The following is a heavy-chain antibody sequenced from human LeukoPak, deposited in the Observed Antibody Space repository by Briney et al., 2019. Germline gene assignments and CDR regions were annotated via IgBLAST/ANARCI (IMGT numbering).Heavy chain of an antibody. D-gene: IGHD5-18*01. CDR3: ARVDTAMVIDY. V-gene: IGHV1-18*01. CDR2: ISDYNGNT. CDR1: GYTFTSYG. J-gene: IGHJ4*02. Sequence: ASVNVSCKASGYTFTSYGISWVRQAHGQGHGWMGWISDYNGNTNYAQKLQGRVTITADKSTSTAYMELSSLRSEDTAVYYCARVDTAMVIDYWGQGTLVTVSS.